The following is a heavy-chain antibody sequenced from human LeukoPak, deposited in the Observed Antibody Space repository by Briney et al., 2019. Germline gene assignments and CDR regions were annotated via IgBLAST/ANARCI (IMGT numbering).Heavy chain of an antibody. J-gene: IGHJ4*02. CDR2: NSGSSSHI. D-gene: IGHD6-19*01. CDR3: ARDGSGWFHY. V-gene: IGHV3-11*06. Sequence: GGSLRLSCEASGFTFSDYYLGWIRQAPGKGLEWISYNSGSSSHINYADSVKGRFTVSRDNAKSSLYLQMNSLRAEDTAVYYCARDGSGWFHYWGQGTLVTVSS. CDR1: GFTFSDYY.